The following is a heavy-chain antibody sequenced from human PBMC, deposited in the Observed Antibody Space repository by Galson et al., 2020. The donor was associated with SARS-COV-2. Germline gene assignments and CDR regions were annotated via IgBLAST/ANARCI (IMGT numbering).Heavy chain of an antibody. CDR3: ARDPAPLYGDNYYYGMDV. V-gene: IGHV4-59*01. J-gene: IGHJ6*02. CDR1: DGPMSSYY. Sequence: ETSETLSLTCSVSDGPMSSYYWSWIRPPPGKGLEWIGYISYSGSANYNPSLRSRVTISVDLSKNQFSLKVTSVTAADTAVYYCARDPAPLYGDNYYYGMDVWGRGTTVTVSS. CDR2: ISYSGSA. D-gene: IGHD4-17*01.